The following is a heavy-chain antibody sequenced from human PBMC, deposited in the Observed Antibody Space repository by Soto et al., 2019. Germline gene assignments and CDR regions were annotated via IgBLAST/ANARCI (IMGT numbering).Heavy chain of an antibody. CDR3: ARWGTTGGLDV. V-gene: IGHV3-33*05. J-gene: IGHJ4*02. CDR2: TSYDGSNN. Sequence: QVQLVESGGGVVQPGTSLRLSCVGSGFTFRSYVIHWVRQAPGKGLEWVALTSYDGSNNFYGDSVKGRFTISRHNSRNTVALLMDSLTFEDTALYYCARWGTTGGLDVWGQGTLVSVSS. CDR1: GFTFRSYV. D-gene: IGHD3-16*01.